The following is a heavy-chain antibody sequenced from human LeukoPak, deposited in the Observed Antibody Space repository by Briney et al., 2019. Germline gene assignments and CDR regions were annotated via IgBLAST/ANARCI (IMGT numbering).Heavy chain of an antibody. CDR2: IIPIFGTA. J-gene: IGHJ6*02. Sequence: GASVKVSCKASGGTFSSYAISWVRQAPGQGLEWMGGIIPIFGTANYAQKFQGRVTITADESTSTAYMGLSSLRSEDTAVYYCARDYPDRYNWNYREGYYGMDVWGQGTTVTVSS. CDR3: ARDYPDRYNWNYREGYYGMDV. CDR1: GGTFSSYA. V-gene: IGHV1-69*01. D-gene: IGHD1-7*01.